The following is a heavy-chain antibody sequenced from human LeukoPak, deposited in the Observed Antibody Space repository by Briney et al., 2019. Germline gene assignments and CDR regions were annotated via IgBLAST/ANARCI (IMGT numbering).Heavy chain of an antibody. CDR2: ISSSGSYI. D-gene: IGHD3-10*01. V-gene: IGHV3-21*01. Sequence: GGSLRLSCAASGFTFSSYNMYWVRQAPGKGLGWVSSISSSGSYIYYADSVKGRFTISRDNAKNSLYLQMNSLRAEDTAVYYCARDPDGSGSYWGQGTLVTVSS. J-gene: IGHJ4*02. CDR1: GFTFSSYN. CDR3: ARDPDGSGSY.